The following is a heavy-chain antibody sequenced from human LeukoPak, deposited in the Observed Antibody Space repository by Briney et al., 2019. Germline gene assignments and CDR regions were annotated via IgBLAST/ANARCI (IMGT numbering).Heavy chain of an antibody. J-gene: IGHJ4*02. Sequence: GQSLRLSCDASGFSINTYTMYWVRQAPGQGLEWVSGIRNSDGMTYYADSVRGRFTISTDNSKNTLYLQMNSLRAEDTALYYCAKGLERESRLDSWGQGTLVTVSS. V-gene: IGHV3-23*01. CDR3: AKGLERESRLDS. D-gene: IGHD1-1*01. CDR1: GFSINTYT. CDR2: IRNSDGMT.